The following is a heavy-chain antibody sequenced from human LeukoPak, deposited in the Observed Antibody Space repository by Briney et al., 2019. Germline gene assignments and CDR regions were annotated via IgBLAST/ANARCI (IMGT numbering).Heavy chain of an antibody. CDR1: GGSISSYD. D-gene: IGHD6-13*01. CDR2: IYYSGRT. J-gene: IGHJ4*02. CDR3: AREDAGYSSSWYPSGFDY. Sequence: PSETLSLTCTVSGGSISSYDWSWIRQPPGTGQERIGYIYYSGRTNYNPSLKCRGPISVATYKYQFSLKLSSVTAADTAVYYCAREDAGYSSSWYPSGFDYWGQGTLVTVSS. V-gene: IGHV4-59*01.